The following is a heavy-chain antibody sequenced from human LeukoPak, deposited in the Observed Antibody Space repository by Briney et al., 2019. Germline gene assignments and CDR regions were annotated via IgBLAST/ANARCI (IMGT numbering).Heavy chain of an antibody. CDR1: GGSISSSSYY. Sequence: SETLSLTCTVSGGSISSSSYYWSWIRQPAGKGLEWIGRIYTSGSTNYNPSLKSRVTISVDTSKNQFSLKLSSVTAADTAVYYCARDRYYDSSGYYYRYNWFDPWGQGTLVTVSS. CDR2: IYTSGST. J-gene: IGHJ5*02. D-gene: IGHD3-22*01. V-gene: IGHV4-61*02. CDR3: ARDRYYDSSGYYYRYNWFDP.